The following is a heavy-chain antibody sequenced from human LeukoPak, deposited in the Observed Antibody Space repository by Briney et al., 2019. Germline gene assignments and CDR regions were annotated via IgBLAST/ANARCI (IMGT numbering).Heavy chain of an antibody. V-gene: IGHV3-7*03. CDR1: GFTFSNFW. CDR3: ARGGYSGYELIDY. J-gene: IGHJ4*02. D-gene: IGHD5-12*01. CDR2: IKEDGSEK. Sequence: GGSLRLSCAASGFTFSNFWMSWVRQAPGKGLEWVANIKEDGSEKYYVDSVKGRFTVSRDNAKNSLYLQMNSLRADDTAVYYCARGGYSGYELIDYWGQGTLVTVSS.